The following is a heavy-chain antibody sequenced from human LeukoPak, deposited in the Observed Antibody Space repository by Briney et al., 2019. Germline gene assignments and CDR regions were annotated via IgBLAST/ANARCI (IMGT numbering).Heavy chain of an antibody. V-gene: IGHV4-34*01. J-gene: IGHJ2*01. CDR1: GGSFCGYY. CDR2: ISHSGST. Sequence: SETLSLTCAVSGGSFCGYYWSWIRQPPGKGLEWIGEISHSGSTNYSPSLKSRVTISVDTSKNQFSLNLSSVTAADTAVYYCARALVRATMVWYFDLWGRGTLVTVSS. CDR3: ARALVRATMVWYFDL. D-gene: IGHD5-12*01.